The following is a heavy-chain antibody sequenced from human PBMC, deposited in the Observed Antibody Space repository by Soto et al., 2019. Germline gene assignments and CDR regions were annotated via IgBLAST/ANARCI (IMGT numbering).Heavy chain of an antibody. J-gene: IGHJ4*02. CDR2: ISYDGSNK. Sequence: GGSLRLSCAASGFTFSSYAMHWVRQAPGKGLEWVAVISYDGSNKYYADSVKGRFTISRDNSKNTLYLQMNSLRAEDTAVYYCARDGRIAVGATRYFDYWGQGTLVTVSS. CDR1: GFTFSSYA. D-gene: IGHD1-26*01. V-gene: IGHV3-30-3*01. CDR3: ARDGRIAVGATRYFDY.